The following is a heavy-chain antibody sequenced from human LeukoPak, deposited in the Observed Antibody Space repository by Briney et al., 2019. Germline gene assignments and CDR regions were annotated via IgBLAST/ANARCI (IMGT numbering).Heavy chain of an antibody. CDR1: GFTVSSDY. D-gene: IGHD1-26*01. V-gene: IGHV3-66*02. J-gene: IGHJ4*02. CDR2: IYSGGST. Sequence: GGSLRLSCAASGFTVSSDYMNWVRQAPGKGLEWVSVIYSGGSTDYEDSVKGRFTISRDKSKNTLYLQMNSLRREDTAVYYCARWEGYHFDYWGQGTLVTVSS. CDR3: ARWEGYHFDY.